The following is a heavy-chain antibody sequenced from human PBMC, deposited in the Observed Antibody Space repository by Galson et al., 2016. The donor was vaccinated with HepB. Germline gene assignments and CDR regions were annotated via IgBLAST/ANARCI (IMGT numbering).Heavy chain of an antibody. CDR3: AGDGTGLKN. Sequence: SLRLSCAVSGFTFSNYAIHWIRQPPGKGLEWVAVISNDGSKTDYGDPVKGRFTISRDNSKNTLYLQMNSLTTEDTAIYYCAGDGTGLKNWGQGTRVTVSS. D-gene: IGHD6-19*01. V-gene: IGHV3-30*14. CDR1: GFTFSNYA. CDR2: ISNDGSKT. J-gene: IGHJ4*02.